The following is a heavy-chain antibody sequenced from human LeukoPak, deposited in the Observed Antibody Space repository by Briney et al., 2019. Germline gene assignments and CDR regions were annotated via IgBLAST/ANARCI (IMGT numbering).Heavy chain of an antibody. CDR3: ARSANYDFWSGYLDY. D-gene: IGHD3-3*01. Sequence: SETLSLTCTVSGGSIRSYYWSWIRQPPGKGLEWIGYIYYSGSTNYNPSLKSRVTISVDTSKNQFSLKLSSVTAADTAVYYCARSANYDFWSGYLDYWGQGTLVTVSS. J-gene: IGHJ4*02. CDR2: IYYSGST. CDR1: GGSIRSYY. V-gene: IGHV4-59*01.